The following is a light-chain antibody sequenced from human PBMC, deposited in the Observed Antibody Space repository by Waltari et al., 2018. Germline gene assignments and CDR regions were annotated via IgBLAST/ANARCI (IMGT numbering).Light chain of an antibody. J-gene: IGLJ2*01. CDR2: LTH. CDR1: ISNIGTHY. V-gene: IGLV1-47*01. CDR3: ATRDEGPTVV. Sequence: QSVLTQPPSASGTPGQSVTISCSGSISNIGTHYVYWYQQLPGTAPKLLIYLTHQPPSGVPARFSASKSGTSASLAISGLRFEDEADYYCATRDEGPTVVFGGGTKLTVL.